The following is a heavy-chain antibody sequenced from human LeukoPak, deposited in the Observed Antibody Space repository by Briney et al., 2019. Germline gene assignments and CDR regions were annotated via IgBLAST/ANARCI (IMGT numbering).Heavy chain of an antibody. J-gene: IGHJ4*02. CDR3: ARDQEAGYSGYPGY. CDR2: INHSGST. CDR1: GGSFSGYY. D-gene: IGHD5-12*01. Sequence: SETLSLTCAVYGGSFSGYYWSWIRQPPGKGLEWIGEINHSGSTNYNPSLKSRVTISVDTSKNQFSLKLSSVTAADTAVYYCARDQEAGYSGYPGYWGQGTLVTVSS. V-gene: IGHV4-34*01.